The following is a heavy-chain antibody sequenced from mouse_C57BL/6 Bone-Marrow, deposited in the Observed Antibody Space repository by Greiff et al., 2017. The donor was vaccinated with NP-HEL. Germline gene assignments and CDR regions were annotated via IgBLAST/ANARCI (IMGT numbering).Heavy chain of an antibody. Sequence: QQSCKASGYTFTSYWMHWVKQRPGRGLEWIGRIDPNSGGTKYNEKFKSKATLTVDKPSSTAYMQLSSLTSEDSAVYYCARDYGSVYYFDYWGQGTTLTVSS. J-gene: IGHJ2*01. CDR2: IDPNSGGT. CDR1: GYTFTSYW. D-gene: IGHD1-1*01. CDR3: ARDYGSVYYFDY. V-gene: IGHV1-72*01.